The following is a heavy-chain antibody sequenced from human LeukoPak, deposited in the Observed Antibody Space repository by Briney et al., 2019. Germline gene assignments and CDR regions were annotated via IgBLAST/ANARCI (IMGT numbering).Heavy chain of an antibody. Sequence: SETLSLTCTVSGGSLSSYYWSWIRQPPGKGLEWIGYIYTSGSTNYNPSLKSRVTISVDTSKNQFSLKLSSVTAADTAVYYCARLGARVVVPAAIWFDPWGQGTLVTVSS. V-gene: IGHV4-4*09. CDR3: ARLGARVVVPAAIWFDP. CDR2: IYTSGST. D-gene: IGHD2-2*01. J-gene: IGHJ5*02. CDR1: GGSLSSYY.